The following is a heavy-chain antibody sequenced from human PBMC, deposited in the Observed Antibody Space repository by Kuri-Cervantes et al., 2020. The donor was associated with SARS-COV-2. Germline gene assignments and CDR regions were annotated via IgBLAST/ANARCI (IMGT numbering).Heavy chain of an antibody. D-gene: IGHD3-3*01. Sequence: ASVKVSCKASGYTFTGYYMHWVRQAPGQGLEWMGWINPDSGGTNYAQKFQGRVTMTRDTSISTAYMELSRLRSDDTAVYYCARGRQVGLRFLEWLFEWFDPWGQGTLVTVSS. CDR1: GYTFTGYY. CDR3: ARGRQVGLRFLEWLFEWFDP. J-gene: IGHJ5*02. V-gene: IGHV1-2*02. CDR2: INPDSGGT.